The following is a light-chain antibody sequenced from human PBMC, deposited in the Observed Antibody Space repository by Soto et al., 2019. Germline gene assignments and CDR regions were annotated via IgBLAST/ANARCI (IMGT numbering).Light chain of an antibody. V-gene: IGKV1-6*01. Sequence: AIQMTQSPSSLSASVGDRVTITCRASQGIRDDLAWYQQRPGKAPKLLIFAASTLQSGVPSRFSGSGSGTVFPLIISSLQPEDFATHYCLQDYDYPYTFGQGTKLEIK. CDR3: LQDYDYPYT. J-gene: IGKJ2*01. CDR2: AAS. CDR1: QGIRDD.